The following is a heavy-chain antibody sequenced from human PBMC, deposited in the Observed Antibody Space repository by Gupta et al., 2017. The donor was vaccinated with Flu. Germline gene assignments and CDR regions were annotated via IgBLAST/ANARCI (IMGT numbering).Heavy chain of an antibody. D-gene: IGHD2-2*01. V-gene: IGHV1-2*06. CDR2: NNPNSGGT. J-gene: IGHJ4*02. CDR3: VRVQYCSTTSCYEPFDS. Sequence: PGQGLEWMGRNNPNSGGTKYALKFQGRVTMTSDTSINTAYMELSSLRSDDTAVYYCVRVQYCSTTSCYEPFDSWGQGTQVTVSS.